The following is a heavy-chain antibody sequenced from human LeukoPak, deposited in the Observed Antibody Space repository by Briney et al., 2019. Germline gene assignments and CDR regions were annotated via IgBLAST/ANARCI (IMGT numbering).Heavy chain of an antibody. J-gene: IGHJ4*02. V-gene: IGHV3-53*01. CDR2: IYSSGGT. Sequence: GGSLRLSCAASGFTVSNTYMSWVRQAPGKGLEWVSVIYSSGGTFYSESVKGRFTISRDYSKNTLYLQMNNLRADDTAVYYCAKDSSGPAFWGQGTLVTVSS. D-gene: IGHD6-19*01. CDR1: GFTVSNTY. CDR3: AKDSSGPAF.